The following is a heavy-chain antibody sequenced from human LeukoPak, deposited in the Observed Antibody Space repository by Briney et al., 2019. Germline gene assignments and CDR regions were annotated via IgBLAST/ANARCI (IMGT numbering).Heavy chain of an antibody. V-gene: IGHV3-30-3*01. Sequence: GGALRLSCAASGFTFSSNAMHWVRQAPGKGLEWVAVISYDGSNKYYADSVKGRFTISRDNSKNTLYLQMNSLRAEDTAVYYCARDRGGYSYGNYYYYGMDVWGQGTTVTVSS. J-gene: IGHJ6*02. CDR3: ARDRGGYSYGNYYYYGMDV. CDR2: ISYDGSNK. CDR1: GFTFSSNA. D-gene: IGHD5-18*01.